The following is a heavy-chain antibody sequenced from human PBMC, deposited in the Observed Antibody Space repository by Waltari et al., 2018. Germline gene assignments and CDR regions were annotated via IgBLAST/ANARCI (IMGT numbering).Heavy chain of an antibody. Sequence: QVQLVQSGAEVKKPGASVKVSCKASGYTFTSYDINWVRQATGQGLEWMGWVKPNSGSTSCAQKFQGRVTMTRNTSIGTAYMGLSSRRSEDTAVYYCARSSAAGTILWGQGTLVTVSS. CDR1: GYTFTSYD. CDR3: ARSSAAGTIL. CDR2: VKPNSGST. D-gene: IGHD6-13*01. J-gene: IGHJ4*02. V-gene: IGHV1-8*01.